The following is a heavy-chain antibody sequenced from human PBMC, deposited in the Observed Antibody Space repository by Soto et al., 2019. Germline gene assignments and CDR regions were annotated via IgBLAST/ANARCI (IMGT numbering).Heavy chain of an antibody. CDR2: IYSGGST. V-gene: IGHV3-53*04. CDR3: ARGCSGGSCYWAFDY. CDR1: GFTFSSYW. J-gene: IGHJ4*02. D-gene: IGHD2-15*01. Sequence: GGSLRLSCAASGFTFSSYWMHWVRQAPGKGLVWVSVIYSGGSTYYADSVKGRFTISRHNSKNTLYLQMNSLRAEDTAVYYCARGCSGGSCYWAFDYWGQGTLVTVSS.